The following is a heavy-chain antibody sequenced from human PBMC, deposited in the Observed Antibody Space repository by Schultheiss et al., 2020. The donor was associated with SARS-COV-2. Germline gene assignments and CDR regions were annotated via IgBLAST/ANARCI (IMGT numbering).Heavy chain of an antibody. J-gene: IGHJ4*02. CDR2: IKNKTDGGTA. V-gene: IGHV3-15*01. D-gene: IGHD2-2*02. Sequence: GESLKISCAASGFSFTDAWLTWVRQAPGKGLEWVGHIKNKTDGGTAEYAAPVKGRFIISRDDSKNTVYLQMNSLNIEDTGVYYCTRVVPAAIHPGDYWGQGTLVTVSS. CDR3: TRVVPAAIHPGDY. CDR1: GFSFTDAW.